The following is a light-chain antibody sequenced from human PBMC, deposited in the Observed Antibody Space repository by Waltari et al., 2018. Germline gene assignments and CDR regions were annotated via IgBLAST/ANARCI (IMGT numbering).Light chain of an antibody. J-gene: IGKJ1*01. CDR1: QSVGRA. CDR2: GAS. Sequence: EIVLTPSPGTLSLSPGERATLSCRASQSVGRALIWYQQKPGQAPRLLIYGASTRATGIPDRFSGSGFGTDFSLTISRLEPEDFAVYYCQRNDRLPVTFGQGTKVEIK. CDR3: QRNDRLPVT. V-gene: IGKV3-20*01.